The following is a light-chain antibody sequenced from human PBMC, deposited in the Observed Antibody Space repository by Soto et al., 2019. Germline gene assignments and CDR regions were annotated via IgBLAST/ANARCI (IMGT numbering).Light chain of an antibody. CDR2: GAS. CDR1: QTISGNS. J-gene: IGKJ1*01. V-gene: IGKV3-20*01. Sequence: EIVLTQSPDTLSLSPGDRATLSCRASQTISGNSFAWYQQKPGQAPRLLIYGASSRATGIADRFSGSGSVTDFTLTISSLEPEDFALYYCQQYRTFGRGTRVEIK. CDR3: QQYRT.